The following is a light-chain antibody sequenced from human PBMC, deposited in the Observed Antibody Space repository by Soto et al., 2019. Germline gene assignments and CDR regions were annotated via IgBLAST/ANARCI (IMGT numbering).Light chain of an antibody. CDR2: GAS. CDR1: QSVNSNY. J-gene: IGKJ4*01. Sequence: EIVLTQSPGTLSLSPGERATLSCRATQSVNSNYLAWYQQKLGQAPRLLIYGASNRPTGIPDRFSGSGSGTDFNLTISRLEPEDFAVYYCHQYGGSPLTFGGGTKVEI. CDR3: HQYGGSPLT. V-gene: IGKV3-20*01.